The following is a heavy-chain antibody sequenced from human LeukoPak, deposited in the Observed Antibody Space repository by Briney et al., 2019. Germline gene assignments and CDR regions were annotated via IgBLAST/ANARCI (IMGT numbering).Heavy chain of an antibody. Sequence: SETLSLTCDVSGGSVPSTNWRWWVRQQTEKVLEWSWIVSHSGSTYYDPYLKSRVTISVDTSKNQFSLKLSSVTAADTAVYYCARRPFDAFDIWGQGTMVT. CDR2: VSHSGST. V-gene: IGHV4-39*01. J-gene: IGHJ3*02. CDR1: GGSVPSTNW. CDR3: ARRPFDAFDI.